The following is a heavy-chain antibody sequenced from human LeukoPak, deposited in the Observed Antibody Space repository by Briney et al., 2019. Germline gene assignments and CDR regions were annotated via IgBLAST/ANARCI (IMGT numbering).Heavy chain of an antibody. CDR1: EFTFSSYS. J-gene: IGHJ4*02. CDR3: ARGSTCFDY. CDR2: ISGSGSYI. V-gene: IGHV3-21*01. Sequence: GGSLRLSCAASEFTFSSYSMNWVRQAPGKGLEWVSSISGSGSYIYYADSVKGRFTLSRDNAKSPLSLQMNSLRAEDTAVYYCARGSTCFDYWGQGALVTVSS.